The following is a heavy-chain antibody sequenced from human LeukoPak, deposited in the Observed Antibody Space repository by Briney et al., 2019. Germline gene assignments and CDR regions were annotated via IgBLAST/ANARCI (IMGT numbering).Heavy chain of an antibody. J-gene: IGHJ2*01. D-gene: IGHD6-19*01. Sequence: MASETLSLTCTVSGGSISGYYWSWIRQPPGGGLECIGYLYTSASTTYNPSLKSRVTISGDTSKNQFFLKLSSVTAADTAVYFCARGFVAGAYWYFDLWGRGTLAAVSS. CDR2: LYTSAST. CDR1: GGSISGYY. V-gene: IGHV4-4*08. CDR3: ARGFVAGAYWYFDL.